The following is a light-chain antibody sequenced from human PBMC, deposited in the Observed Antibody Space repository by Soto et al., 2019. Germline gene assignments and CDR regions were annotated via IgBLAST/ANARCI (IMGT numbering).Light chain of an antibody. Sequence: DIVMTQSPDSLAVSLGERATINCKSSQSVLYSSNNKNYLAWYQQRPGQPPKLLIYWASTRESGVPDRFSGSGSGTDFTITSTSLQAEDVADYYCQQYESTPPTFGQGTKLEIK. V-gene: IGKV4-1*01. CDR3: QQYESTPPT. CDR1: QSVLYSSNNKNY. J-gene: IGKJ2*01. CDR2: WAS.